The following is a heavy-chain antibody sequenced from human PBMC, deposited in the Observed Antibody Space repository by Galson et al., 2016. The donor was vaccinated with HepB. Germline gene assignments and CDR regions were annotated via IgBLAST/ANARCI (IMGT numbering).Heavy chain of an antibody. Sequence: SLRLSCAASGFTFSSYAMSWVRQAPGKGQEWVAAISGSGGSTYYADSVKGRFAISRDKSKNTLYLQMNSLRAEDTATYYCATDMGTYRPYYFDCWVQGTLVTVSS. CDR2: ISGSGGST. CDR1: GFTFSSYA. V-gene: IGHV3-23*01. J-gene: IGHJ4*02. CDR3: ATDMGTYRPYYFDC. D-gene: IGHD3-16*02.